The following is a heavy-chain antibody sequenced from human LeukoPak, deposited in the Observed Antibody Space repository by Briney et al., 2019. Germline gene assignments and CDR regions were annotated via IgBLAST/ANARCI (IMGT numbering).Heavy chain of an antibody. D-gene: IGHD1-1*01. CDR3: ARRAQVERRHSQFDY. Sequence: ASVRVSCKASGYIFTSSYIHWVRQAPGQGLEWMGMINPSGGSTGYAQKFQGRVTMTRDMSTSTVYMELSSLRSEDTAVFYCARRAQVERRHSQFDYWGQGTLVTVSS. V-gene: IGHV1-46*01. CDR1: GYIFTSSY. CDR2: INPSGGST. J-gene: IGHJ4*02.